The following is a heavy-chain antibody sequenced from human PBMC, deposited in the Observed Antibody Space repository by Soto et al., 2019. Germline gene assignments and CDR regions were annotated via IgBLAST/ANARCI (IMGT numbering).Heavy chain of an antibody. Sequence: ASVKVSCKASGYTFTSYGISWVRQAPGQGLEWMGWISAYNGNTNYAQKLQGRVTMTTDTSTSTAYMELRSLRSDDTAVYYCAGFRYRRSYYYYGMDVWGQGTTATVSS. CDR3: AGFRYRRSYYYYGMDV. CDR2: ISAYNGNT. D-gene: IGHD6-6*01. J-gene: IGHJ6*02. CDR1: GYTFTSYG. V-gene: IGHV1-18*04.